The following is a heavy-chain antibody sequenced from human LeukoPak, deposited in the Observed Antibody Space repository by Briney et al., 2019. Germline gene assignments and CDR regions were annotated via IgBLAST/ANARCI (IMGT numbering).Heavy chain of an antibody. CDR1: GFTFSSYA. CDR3: AKERFYYDSRLGFVY. Sequence: PGGSLRLFCAASGFTFSSYAMSWVRQAPGKGLEWVSAISGSGGSTYYADSVKGRFTISRDNSKNTLYLQMNSLRAEDTAVYYCAKERFYYDSRLGFVYWGQGTLVTVSS. D-gene: IGHD3-22*01. J-gene: IGHJ4*02. CDR2: ISGSGGST. V-gene: IGHV3-23*01.